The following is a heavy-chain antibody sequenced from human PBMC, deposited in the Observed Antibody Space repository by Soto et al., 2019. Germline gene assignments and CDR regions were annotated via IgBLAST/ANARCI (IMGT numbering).Heavy chain of an antibody. Sequence: GASVKVSCKASGYIFNTYGIAWVRQAPGQGLEWMGWISTNNGHTKYAQKLQDRVTLTTDTSTSTAYMELRSLRSDDTAVYYCIKDDCSGDTCYLGHWGQGTLVTAPQ. V-gene: IGHV1-18*01. CDR3: IKDDCSGDTCYLGH. D-gene: IGHD2-15*01. CDR2: ISTNNGHT. CDR1: GYIFNTYG. J-gene: IGHJ4*02.